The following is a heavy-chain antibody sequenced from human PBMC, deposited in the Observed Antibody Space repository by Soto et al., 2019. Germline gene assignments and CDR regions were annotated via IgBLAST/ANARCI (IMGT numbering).Heavy chain of an antibody. J-gene: IGHJ4*02. CDR2: ISYDGSNK. V-gene: IGHV3-30*18. CDR3: AKDVDYGAYYFDY. D-gene: IGHD4-17*01. CDR1: GFTFSSYG. Sequence: QVQLVESGGGVVQPGRSLRLSCAASGFTFSSYGMHWVRQAPGKGLEWVAVISYDGSNKYYADSVKGRFTISRDNSKNTLYLQMNSLRAEDTAVYYCAKDVDYGAYYFDYWGQGTLVTVSS.